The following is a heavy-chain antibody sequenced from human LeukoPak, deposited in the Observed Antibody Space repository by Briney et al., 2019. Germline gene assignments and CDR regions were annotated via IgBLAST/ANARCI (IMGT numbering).Heavy chain of an antibody. CDR3: ARDYYVLADIVVVPAANARRQYYYYGMDV. J-gene: IGHJ6*02. D-gene: IGHD2-2*01. V-gene: IGHV3-48*03. CDR2: ISSRGDTI. Sequence: PGGSLRLSCVGPGFTFSIYNMNWVRQAPGKGLEWVSYISSRGDTIYYADSAKGRFTISRDNAKKSLYLQMNSLRAEDTAVYYCARDYYVLADIVVVPAANARRQYYYYGMDVWGQGTTVTVSS. CDR1: GFTFSIYN.